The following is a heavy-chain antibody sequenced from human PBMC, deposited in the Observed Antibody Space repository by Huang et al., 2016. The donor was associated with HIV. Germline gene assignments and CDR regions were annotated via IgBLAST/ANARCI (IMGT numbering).Heavy chain of an antibody. CDR3: ARDEWYPLQNWFDV. V-gene: IGHV1-18*01. CDR1: GYTFTKYG. CDR2: SSAYNGNT. J-gene: IGHJ5*02. D-gene: IGHD3-3*01. Sequence: QAQLLQSGPEVKRPGASVKVSCKASGYTFTKYGVNGVRQAPGQGLEWMGLSSAYNGNTNYAQKFQGRVTLTTDTSTTTAYMELKNLSPDDTAVYFCARDEWYPLQNWFDVWGQGSLLTVSP.